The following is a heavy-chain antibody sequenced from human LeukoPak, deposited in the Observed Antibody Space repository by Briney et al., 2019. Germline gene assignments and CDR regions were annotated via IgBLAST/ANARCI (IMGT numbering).Heavy chain of an antibody. Sequence: GGSLRLSCAASGFTFRSYEMNWVRQAPGKGLEWVSFISSSGSAMYYADSVKGRFTISRDNAKNSLYLQMNSLRAEDTALYYCVRDGRHCSGGRCFPIWGQGTLVTVST. J-gene: IGHJ4*02. CDR1: GFTFRSYE. CDR2: ISSSGSAM. V-gene: IGHV3-48*03. CDR3: VRDGRHCSGGRCFPI. D-gene: IGHD2-15*01.